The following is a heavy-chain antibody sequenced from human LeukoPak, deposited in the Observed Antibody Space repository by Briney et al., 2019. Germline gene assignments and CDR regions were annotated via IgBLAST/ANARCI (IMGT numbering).Heavy chain of an antibody. Sequence: PGGSLRLSCAASGFTFSSYSMNWVRQAPGKGLEWVSSISSSSSYIYYADSVKGRFTISRDNAKNSLYLQMNSLRAEDTAVYYCARGTMVRGVPYYFDYWGQGTLVTVSS. CDR1: GFTFSSYS. V-gene: IGHV3-21*01. D-gene: IGHD3-10*01. CDR3: ARGTMVRGVPYYFDY. J-gene: IGHJ4*02. CDR2: ISSSSSYI.